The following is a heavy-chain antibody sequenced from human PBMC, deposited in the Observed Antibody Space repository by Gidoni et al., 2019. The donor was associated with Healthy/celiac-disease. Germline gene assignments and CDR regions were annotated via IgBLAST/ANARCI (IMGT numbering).Heavy chain of an antibody. Sequence: QVQLQESGPGLVKPSQTLSFTCTVSGCSISRGGYSWSWIRQHPGKGLEWIGYIYYSGSTYYNPSLKSRVTISVDTSKNQFSLKLSSVTAADTAVYYCARVRYCSGGSCLYFDYWGQGTLVTVSS. D-gene: IGHD2-15*01. V-gene: IGHV4-31*03. J-gene: IGHJ4*02. CDR3: ARVRYCSGGSCLYFDY. CDR2: IYYSGST. CDR1: GCSISRGGYS.